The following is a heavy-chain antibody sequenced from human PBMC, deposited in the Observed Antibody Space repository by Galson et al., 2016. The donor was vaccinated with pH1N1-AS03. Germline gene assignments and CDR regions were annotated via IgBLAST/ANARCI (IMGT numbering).Heavy chain of an antibody. V-gene: IGHV3-30*02. CDR1: GFTLSGYG. CDR2: IQYDESYR. Sequence: SLRLSCAASGFTLSGYGMHWVRQAPGKGPAWVAFIQYDESYRNYADSVKGRFSVSRDISKNTLYLQMNSLRVEGTAMFYCVKESPKEAGDYWGRGVMVTVSS. J-gene: IGHJ4*02. CDR3: VKESPKEAGDY.